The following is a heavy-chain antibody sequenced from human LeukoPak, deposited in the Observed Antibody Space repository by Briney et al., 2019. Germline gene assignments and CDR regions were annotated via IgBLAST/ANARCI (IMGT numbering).Heavy chain of an antibody. Sequence: ASVKVSCKASGYTFTGYYMHWVRQAPGPGLEWMGWINPNSGGTNYAQKFQGRVTMTRDTSISTAYMELSRLRSDDTAVYYCAREIIPTGENWFDPWGQGTLVTVSS. CDR1: GYTFTGYY. D-gene: IGHD3-10*01. CDR2: INPNSGGT. J-gene: IGHJ5*02. V-gene: IGHV1-2*02. CDR3: AREIIPTGENWFDP.